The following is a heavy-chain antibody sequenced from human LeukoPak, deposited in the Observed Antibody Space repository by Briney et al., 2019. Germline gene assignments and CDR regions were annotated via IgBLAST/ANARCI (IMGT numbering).Heavy chain of an antibody. V-gene: IGHV3-30-3*01. D-gene: IGHD2/OR15-2a*01. J-gene: IGHJ4*02. CDR3: AREARIFSPWDY. CDR1: GFTFSSYA. Sequence: GGSLRLSCAASGFTFSSYAMHWVRQAPGKGLEWVAVISYDGSNKYYADSVKGRFTISRDNSKNTLYLQMNSLRAEDTAVYYCAREARIFSPWDYGGQEPLVT. CDR2: ISYDGSNK.